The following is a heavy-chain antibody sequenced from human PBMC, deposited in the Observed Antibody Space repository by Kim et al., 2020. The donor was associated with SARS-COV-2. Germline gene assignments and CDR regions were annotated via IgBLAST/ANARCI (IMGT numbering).Heavy chain of an antibody. V-gene: IGHV3-53*01. CDR1: GFTVSSNY. D-gene: IGHD6-19*01. J-gene: IGHJ3*02. Sequence: GGSLRLSCAASGFTVSSNYMSWVRQAPGKGLEWVSVIYSGGSTYYADSVKGRFTISRDNSKNTLYLQMNSLRAEDTAVYYCARDGSWKGGWYRDDAFDIWGQGTMVTVSS. CDR2: IYSGGST. CDR3: ARDGSWKGGWYRDDAFDI.